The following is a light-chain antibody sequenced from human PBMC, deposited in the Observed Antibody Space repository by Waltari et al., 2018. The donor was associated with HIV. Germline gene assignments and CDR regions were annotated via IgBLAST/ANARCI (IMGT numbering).Light chain of an antibody. V-gene: IGLV3-1*01. J-gene: IGLJ2*01. Sequence: SYELTQPPSVSVSPGQTANITCSGDKLGDKYACWYQKKPGQSPVLIIYQDKKRPSGIPERFSGSNSGNTATLTISGTQALDEADFYCQAWDNSTVVFGGGTRLTVL. CDR3: QAWDNSTVV. CDR1: KLGDKY. CDR2: QDK.